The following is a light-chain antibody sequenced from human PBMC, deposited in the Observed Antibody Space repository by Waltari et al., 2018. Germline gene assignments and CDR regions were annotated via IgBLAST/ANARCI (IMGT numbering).Light chain of an antibody. J-gene: IGKJ2*01. CDR1: RGFGDW. V-gene: IGKV1-5*03. CDR2: KAS. CDR3: QQYKSYST. Sequence: IPCRAIRGFGDWLAWDRHPPGKAPKLLIQKASKLEDEVPSRFSGSGSGTEVTLTITSLQPDDFASYYCQQYKSYSTFGQGTKVEIK.